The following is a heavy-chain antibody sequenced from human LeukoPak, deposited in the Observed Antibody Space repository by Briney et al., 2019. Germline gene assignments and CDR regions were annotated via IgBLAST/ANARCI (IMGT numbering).Heavy chain of an antibody. CDR3: AKVWQWLVTGGFDY. J-gene: IGHJ4*02. CDR1: GFTFSSYA. V-gene: IGHV3-23*01. D-gene: IGHD6-19*01. Sequence: GGSLRLSCAASGFTFSSYAMSWVRQAPGKGLEWVSAISGSGGSTYYADSVKGRFTISRDNSKNTLYLQMNSLRAEDTAVYCCAKVWQWLVTGGFDYWGQGTLVTVSS. CDR2: ISGSGGST.